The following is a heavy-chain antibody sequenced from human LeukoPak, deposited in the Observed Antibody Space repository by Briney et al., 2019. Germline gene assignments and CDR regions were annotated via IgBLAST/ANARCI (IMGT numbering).Heavy chain of an antibody. CDR3: ARKRDYYDSSGYYYNWFDP. CDR1: GYTFTSYY. CDR2: INPSGGST. Sequence: ASVKVSCKASGYTFTSYYMHWVRQAPGQGLEWMGIINPSGGSTSYAQKFQGGVTMTRDTSTSTVYMELSSLRSEDTAVYYCARKRDYYDSSGYYYNWFDPWGQGTLVTVSS. V-gene: IGHV1-46*01. J-gene: IGHJ5*02. D-gene: IGHD3-22*01.